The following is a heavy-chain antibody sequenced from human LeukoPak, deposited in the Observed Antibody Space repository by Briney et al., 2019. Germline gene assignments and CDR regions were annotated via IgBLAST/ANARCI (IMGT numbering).Heavy chain of an antibody. Sequence: PGGSLRLSCAASGFTFSDFWMTWARQAPGKGLEWVANIKQDGSEKYYVDSVKGRFTISRDNAKNSLYLQMNSLRADDTALYYCARLSAYYYGSYFYYYMDVWGKGTTVTVSS. CDR2: IKQDGSEK. D-gene: IGHD3-10*01. V-gene: IGHV3-7*01. CDR3: ARLSAYYYGSYFYYYMDV. CDR1: GFTFSDFW. J-gene: IGHJ6*03.